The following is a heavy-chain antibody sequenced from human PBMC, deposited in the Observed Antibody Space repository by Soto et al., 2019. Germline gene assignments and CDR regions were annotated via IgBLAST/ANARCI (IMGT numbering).Heavy chain of an antibody. CDR1: GYSFTSYW. CDR2: IYPGDSDT. J-gene: IGHJ6*02. CDR3: ARSRGIFGVVMSYGMDV. V-gene: IGHV5-51*01. D-gene: IGHD3-3*01. Sequence: GESLKISCKGSGYSFTSYWIGWVRQMPGKGLEWMGIIYPGDSDTRYSPSFQGQVTISADKSISTAYLQWSSLKASDTAMYYCARSRGIFGVVMSYGMDVWGQGTTVTVSS.